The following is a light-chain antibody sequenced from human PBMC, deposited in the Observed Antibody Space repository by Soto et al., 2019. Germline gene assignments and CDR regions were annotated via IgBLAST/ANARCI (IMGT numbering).Light chain of an antibody. Sequence: EIVLTTYPTTLSLSPGERANLSRWASETIRGLLAWYQQRPGQPPRLLIYDTSNRATGIPARFSGSGSGTDFTLTISGLEPADLGVYYCQQRHNWPITFGQGTRLEIK. J-gene: IGKJ5*01. V-gene: IGKV3-11*01. CDR2: DTS. CDR1: ETIRGL. CDR3: QQRHNWPIT.